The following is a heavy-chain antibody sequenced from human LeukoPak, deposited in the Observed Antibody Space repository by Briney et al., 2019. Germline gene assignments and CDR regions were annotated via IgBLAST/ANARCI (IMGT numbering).Heavy chain of an antibody. Sequence: ASVKVSCKVSGYTLTELSMHWVGQAPGQGLEWMGRINPNSGGTNYAQKFQGRVTMTRDTSISTAYMELSRLRSDDTAVYYCAREIISIAAPHYYYYYGMDVWGQGTTVTVSS. J-gene: IGHJ6*02. CDR2: INPNSGGT. CDR3: AREIISIAAPHYYYYYGMDV. V-gene: IGHV1-2*06. D-gene: IGHD6-6*01. CDR1: GYTLTELS.